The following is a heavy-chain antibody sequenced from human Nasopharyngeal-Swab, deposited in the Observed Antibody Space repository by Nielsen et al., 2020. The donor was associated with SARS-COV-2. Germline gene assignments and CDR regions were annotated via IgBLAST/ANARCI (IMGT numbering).Heavy chain of an antibody. J-gene: IGHJ6*02. D-gene: IGHD7-27*01. Sequence: GESLKISCAAPGFTFSSYAMSWVRQAPGKGLEWVSAISGSGGSTYYADSVKGRFTISRDNSKNTLYLQMNSLRAEDTAVYYCAKKDRITGGYGMDVWGQGTTVTVSS. CDR1: GFTFSSYA. V-gene: IGHV3-23*01. CDR2: ISGSGGST. CDR3: AKKDRITGGYGMDV.